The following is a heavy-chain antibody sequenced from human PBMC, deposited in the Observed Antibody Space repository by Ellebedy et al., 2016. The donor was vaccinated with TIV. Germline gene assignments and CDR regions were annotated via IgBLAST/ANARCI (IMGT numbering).Heavy chain of an antibody. Sequence: GESLKISCAASGFTFSNFAMSWVLQAPGQGLEWVSSIINTGGTTYYADSVKGRFTISRDNSRNTLYLQMNSLRADDSAIYYCGRDAVTGNGRWDWLDPWGRGSLVTVSS. V-gene: IGHV3-23*01. CDR2: IINTGGTT. CDR1: GFTFSNFA. CDR3: GRDAVTGNGRWDWLDP. D-gene: IGHD2-21*02. J-gene: IGHJ5*02.